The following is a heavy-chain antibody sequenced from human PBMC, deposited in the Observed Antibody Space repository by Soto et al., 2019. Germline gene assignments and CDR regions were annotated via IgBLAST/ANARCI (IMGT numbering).Heavy chain of an antibody. Sequence: GGSLRLSCAASGVTFSSYAMSWVRQAPGKGLEWVSVISSSSGSTIYYADSVKGRFTISRDNAKNSLYLQMNSLRAEDTAVYYCARGYDFDYWGQGTLVTVSS. CDR2: ISSSSGSTI. CDR3: ARGYDFDY. CDR1: GVTFSSYA. V-gene: IGHV3-48*03. D-gene: IGHD5-12*01. J-gene: IGHJ4*02.